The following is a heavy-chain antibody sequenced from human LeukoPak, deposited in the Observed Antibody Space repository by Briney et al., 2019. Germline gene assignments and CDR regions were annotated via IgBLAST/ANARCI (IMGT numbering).Heavy chain of an antibody. Sequence: GGSLRLSCAASGFTFSSYGMHWVRQAPGKGLEWVAIISYDGSNKYYADAVEGRFTISRDNAKNALYLQMNSLRAEDTAVYYCARPPPSCSSTSCYQQYWGQGTLVTVSS. CDR3: ARPPPSCSSTSCYQQY. D-gene: IGHD2-2*01. V-gene: IGHV3-30*03. J-gene: IGHJ4*02. CDR2: ISYDGSNK. CDR1: GFTFSSYG.